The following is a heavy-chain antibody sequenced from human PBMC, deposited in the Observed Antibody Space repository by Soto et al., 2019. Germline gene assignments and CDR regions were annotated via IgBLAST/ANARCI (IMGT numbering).Heavy chain of an antibody. Sequence: SETLSLTCTVSGGSISSYYWSWIRQPPGKGLEWIGYIYYSGSTSYNPSLKSRVTISVDTSKNQFSLKLSSVTAADTAVYYCARGLQLNYYYYYGMDVWGQGTTVTVSS. CDR1: GGSISSYY. CDR2: IYYSGST. CDR3: ARGLQLNYYYYYGMDV. D-gene: IGHD6-6*01. V-gene: IGHV4-59*01. J-gene: IGHJ6*02.